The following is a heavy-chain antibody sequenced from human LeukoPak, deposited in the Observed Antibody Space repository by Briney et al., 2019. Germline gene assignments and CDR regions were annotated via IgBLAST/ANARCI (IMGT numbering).Heavy chain of an antibody. CDR1: GYSISSGYY. V-gene: IGHV4-38-2*02. CDR3: ASTHILRFLEWGPGAFDI. D-gene: IGHD3-3*01. CDR2: ISHSGST. Sequence: SETLYLTCTVSGYSISSGYYWGWLRQPPGKRLEWIGSISHSGSTYYNPSLKSRVTISVDTSKHQFSLKLSSVTAADTAVYYCASTHILRFLEWGPGAFDIWGQGTVVTVSS. J-gene: IGHJ3*02.